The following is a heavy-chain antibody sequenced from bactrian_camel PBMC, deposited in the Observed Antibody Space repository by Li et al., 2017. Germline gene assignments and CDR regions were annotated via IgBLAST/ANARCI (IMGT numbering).Heavy chain of an antibody. D-gene: IGHD5*01. CDR3: AKDLWGSTY. CDR2: IWSDGAKT. CDR1: GNTDSMHC. V-gene: IGHV3S1*01. J-gene: IGHJ4*01. Sequence: VQLVESGGDSVQAGGSLTLSCAASGNTDSMHCMAWVRQAPGKGLEWVSGIWSDGAKTYYADSVKGRITISRDNAKNTLYLQLNSLKTEDTAMYYCAKDLWGSTYWGQGTQVTVS.